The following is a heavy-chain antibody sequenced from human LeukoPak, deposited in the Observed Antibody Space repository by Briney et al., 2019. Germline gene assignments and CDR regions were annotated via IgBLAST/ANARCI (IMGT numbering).Heavy chain of an antibody. CDR1: GGTFSSYA. CDR2: IIPIFGTA. J-gene: IGHJ4*02. V-gene: IGHV1-69*13. D-gene: IGHD1-26*01. Sequence: SVKVSCKASGGTFSSYAISWVRQAPGQGLEWMGGIIPIFGTANYAQKFQGRVTITADESTSTAYMELSSLRSEDTAVYYCAGDAGSGSYYDLRAFDYWGQGTLVTVSS. CDR3: AGDAGSGSYYDLRAFDY.